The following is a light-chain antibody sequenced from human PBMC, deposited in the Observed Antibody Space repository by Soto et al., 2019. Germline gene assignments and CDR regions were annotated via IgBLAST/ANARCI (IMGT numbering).Light chain of an antibody. CDR1: SSDVGSYNL. V-gene: IGLV2-23*01. J-gene: IGLJ3*02. CDR2: EGS. CDR3: CPYAGSSTLSWV. Sequence: QSALTQPASVSGSPGQSITISCTGTSSDVGSYNLVSWYQQHPGKAPKLMIYEGSKRPSGVSNRFSGSKSGNTASLTISGLQAEDEADYYCCPYAGSSTLSWVFGGGTKLTVL.